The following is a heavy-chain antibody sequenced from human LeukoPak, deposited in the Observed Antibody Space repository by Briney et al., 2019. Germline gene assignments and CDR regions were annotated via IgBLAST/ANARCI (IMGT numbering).Heavy chain of an antibody. D-gene: IGHD3-22*01. J-gene: IGHJ4*02. Sequence: GGSLRLSCAASGFTFSTYSMNWVRQAPGKELEWVSSISGSSIYIYYADSVKGRFTISRDNAKNSLYLQMNSLRAEDTAVYYCARDPPYHDSSGYYYDYWGQGTLVTVSS. CDR1: GFTFSTYS. CDR3: ARDPPYHDSSGYYYDY. V-gene: IGHV3-21*01. CDR2: ISGSSIYI.